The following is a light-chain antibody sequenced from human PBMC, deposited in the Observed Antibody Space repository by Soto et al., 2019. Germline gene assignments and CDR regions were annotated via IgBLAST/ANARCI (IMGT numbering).Light chain of an antibody. V-gene: IGKV3-15*01. CDR3: QQYKNRTRT. CDR1: QRVXSN. CDR2: GAS. J-gene: IGKJ1*01. Sequence: EIVMTQSPSTLSVSPGERATLSCRASQRVXSNLAWYQQKPGQAPRILXYGASTRATGSPARLSGSGSGTAFTPPISSRQSEYFAVYYCQQYKNRTRTFGQGTKVDIK.